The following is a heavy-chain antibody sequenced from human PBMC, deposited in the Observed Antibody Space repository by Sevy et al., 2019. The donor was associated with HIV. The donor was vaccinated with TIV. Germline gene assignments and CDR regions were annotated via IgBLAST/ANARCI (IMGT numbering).Heavy chain of an antibody. D-gene: IGHD2-21*01. Sequence: GGSLRLSCEVSGFTFDEYGMSWVRQVPGKGLEWVSGILSNGNAYYADSVRGRFTVSRDNVKNSLYLQMNTLRVEDTARYYCVRDGSGGNWIFDYWGQGTLVTVSS. V-gene: IGHV3-20*04. J-gene: IGHJ4*02. CDR3: VRDGSGGNWIFDY. CDR2: ILSNGNA. CDR1: GFTFDEYG.